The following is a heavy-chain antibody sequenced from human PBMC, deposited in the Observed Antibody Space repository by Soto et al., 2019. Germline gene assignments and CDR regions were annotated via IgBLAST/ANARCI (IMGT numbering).Heavy chain of an antibody. D-gene: IGHD3-10*01. CDR2: VSSTGSP. J-gene: IGHJ5*02. Sequence: SDTLSLTCTLSGSSIPQYYWNWICQSPGKGLEWIVSVSSTGSPVFNPSLTSRVTVSLDTSKNQFSLTLNSVTAADTAVYYCARPRITMVRGVRNWFDPWGQGTLVTVS. CDR1: GSSIPQYY. CDR3: ARPRITMVRGVRNWFDP. V-gene: IGHV4-59*01.